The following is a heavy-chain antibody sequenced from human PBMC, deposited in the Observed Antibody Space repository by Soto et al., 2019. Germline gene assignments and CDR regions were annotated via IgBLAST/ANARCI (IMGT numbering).Heavy chain of an antibody. CDR1: GGPMISYY. Sequence: SETRALTCTVSGGPMISYYWSWIRQPPGRGLEWIDFIYYAGSTKYNPSLNSRVTISLDTSKNQFSLTETSVTAADTAAYYSARRVVPTDTFDYWGQGTLVPVSS. CDR2: IYYAGST. V-gene: IGHV4-59*08. J-gene: IGHJ4*02. D-gene: IGHD5-12*01. CDR3: ARRVVPTDTFDY.